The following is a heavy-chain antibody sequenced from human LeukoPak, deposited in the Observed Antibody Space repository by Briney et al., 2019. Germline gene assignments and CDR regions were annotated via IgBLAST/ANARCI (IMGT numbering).Heavy chain of an antibody. Sequence: GGSLRLSCAASGFTFSSYAMSWVRQAPGKGLEWVSAISGSGGSTYYADSVKGRFTISRDNSKNTLYLQMNSLRAEDTAVYYCAVRCSGGSCYSGGFDYWGQGALVTVSS. V-gene: IGHV3-23*01. CDR1: GFTFSSYA. J-gene: IGHJ4*02. CDR3: AVRCSGGSCYSGGFDY. D-gene: IGHD2-15*01. CDR2: ISGSGGST.